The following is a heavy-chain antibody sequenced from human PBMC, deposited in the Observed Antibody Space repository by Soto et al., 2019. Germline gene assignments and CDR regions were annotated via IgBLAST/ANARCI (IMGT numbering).Heavy chain of an antibody. Sequence: QVQLQESGPGLVKPSQTLSLTCTVSGGSISSGARYWTWVRQHPGKGLEWIGYIYYNGDTYYNPSLKSRVIISLDTSKNQFSLRLSSVTAADTAVYYCARDRVGVCLYYWGQGNLVTVSS. V-gene: IGHV4-31*03. J-gene: IGHJ4*02. CDR2: IYYNGDT. CDR1: GGSISSGARY. CDR3: ARDRVGVCLYY.